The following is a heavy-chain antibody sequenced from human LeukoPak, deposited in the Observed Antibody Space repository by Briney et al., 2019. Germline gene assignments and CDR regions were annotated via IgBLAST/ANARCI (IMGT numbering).Heavy chain of an antibody. CDR1: GFTLSTYW. J-gene: IGHJ2*01. Sequence: PGGSLRLSCAASGFTLSTYWMHWVRQAPGKGLVWVARINSDGSGTNYADSVKGRFTISRDNAKNTLYLQMNSLRAEDTAVYYCARGQWLVSHWYFDLWGRGTLVTVSS. D-gene: IGHD6-19*01. CDR3: ARGQWLVSHWYFDL. V-gene: IGHV3-74*01. CDR2: INSDGSGT.